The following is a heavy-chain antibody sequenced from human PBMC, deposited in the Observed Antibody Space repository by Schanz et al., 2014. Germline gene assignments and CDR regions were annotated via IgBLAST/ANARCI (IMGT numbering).Heavy chain of an antibody. Sequence: QAQLVESGGGLVKPGGSLRLSCAASGFIFSDYYMAWIRQAPGKGPEYVSYISSGGTTTYHSDSVKGRFTISRDSAENSLYLQMNSLRAEDTAVYYCAKGRFGELSAFDIWGQGTMVTVSS. V-gene: IGHV3-11*01. CDR2: ISSGGTTT. D-gene: IGHD3-10*01. J-gene: IGHJ3*02. CDR1: GFIFSDYY. CDR3: AKGRFGELSAFDI.